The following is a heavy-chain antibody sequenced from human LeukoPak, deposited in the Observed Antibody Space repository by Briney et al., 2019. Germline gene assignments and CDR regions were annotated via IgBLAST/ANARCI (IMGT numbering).Heavy chain of an antibody. CDR2: FDPEDGET. CDR1: GYTLTVLS. Sequence: ASVKVSCKVSGYTLTVLSMHWVRQAPGKGLEWMGGFDPEDGETIYAQKFQGRVTMTEDTSTDTAYMELSSLRSEDTAVYYCATRDIVVVPAAMGGDYFDYWGQGTLVTVSS. CDR3: ATRDIVVVPAAMGGDYFDY. V-gene: IGHV1-24*01. D-gene: IGHD2-2*01. J-gene: IGHJ4*02.